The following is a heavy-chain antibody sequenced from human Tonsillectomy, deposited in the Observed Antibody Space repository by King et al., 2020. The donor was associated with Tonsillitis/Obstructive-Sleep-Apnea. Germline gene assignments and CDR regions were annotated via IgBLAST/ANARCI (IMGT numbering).Heavy chain of an antibody. Sequence: VQLVESGGGVVQPGRSLRLSCAASGFTFSSYDMHWVRQAPGKGLEWVAVIWYDGTNIYYADSVKGRFTISRDNSKNTLYLQMNSLRAEDTAVYYCARAHSMGAPQVSWGQGTLVSVSS. J-gene: IGHJ5*02. CDR1: GFTFSSYD. D-gene: IGHD1-26*01. V-gene: IGHV3-33*01. CDR3: ARAHSMGAPQVS. CDR2: IWYDGTNI.